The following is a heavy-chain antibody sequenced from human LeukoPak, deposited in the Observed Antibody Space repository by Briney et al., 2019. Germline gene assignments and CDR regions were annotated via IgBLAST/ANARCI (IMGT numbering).Heavy chain of an antibody. J-gene: IGHJ6*04. CDR2: INHSGST. Sequence: SETLSLTCAVYGGSFSGYYWSWIRQPPGKGLEWIGEINHSGSTNYNPSLKSRVTISVDTSKNQFSLKLSSVTAADTAVYYCARGGRIRRGMNVWGKGTTVTVSS. CDR1: GGSFSGYY. D-gene: IGHD2-15*01. V-gene: IGHV4-34*01. CDR3: ARGGRIRRGMNV.